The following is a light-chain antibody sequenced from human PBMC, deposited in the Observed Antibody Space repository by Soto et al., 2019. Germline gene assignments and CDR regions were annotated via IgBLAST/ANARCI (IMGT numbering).Light chain of an antibody. CDR2: GVT. CDR3: SSYAGRSMYV. CDR1: SSDVGTYDY. V-gene: IGLV2-8*01. J-gene: IGLJ1*01. Sequence: QSVLAQPPSASWSPGQSVTFSCTGTSSDVGTYDYVSWYQQYPGKAPKLLIYGVTRRPSGVPDRFSGSKSGNTAALTVSGLQAEDDSYYYCSSYAGRSMYVFGTGPNCTVL.